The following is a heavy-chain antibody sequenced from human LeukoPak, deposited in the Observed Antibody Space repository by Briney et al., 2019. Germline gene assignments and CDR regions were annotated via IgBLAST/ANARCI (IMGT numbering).Heavy chain of an antibody. D-gene: IGHD6-6*01. CDR3: ARDLSSSSLGANF. CDR1: GFTVSSNS. J-gene: IGHJ4*02. CDR2: IWYDGSNK. Sequence: GGSLRLSCAASGFTVSSNSMSWVRQAPGKGLEWVAVIWYDGSNKYYADSVKGRFTISRDNPKNTLYLQMNSLRAEDTALYYCARDLSSSSLGANFWGQGTLVIVSS. V-gene: IGHV3-33*08.